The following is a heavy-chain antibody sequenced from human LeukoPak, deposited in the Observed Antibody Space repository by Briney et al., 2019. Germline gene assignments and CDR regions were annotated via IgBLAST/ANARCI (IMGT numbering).Heavy chain of an antibody. J-gene: IGHJ1*01. V-gene: IGHV3-33*01. CDR1: GFPFSSYG. CDR2: IWYDGSNE. Sequence: PGRSLRLSCAASGFPFSSYGMHWVRQAPGRGLEWVAIIWYDGSNEYYADSVKGRFTISRDNAKNSLYLQMNSLRAEDTAVYYCARLKYYYDSSGHAFQHWGQGTLVTVSS. CDR3: ARLKYYYDSSGHAFQH. D-gene: IGHD3-22*01.